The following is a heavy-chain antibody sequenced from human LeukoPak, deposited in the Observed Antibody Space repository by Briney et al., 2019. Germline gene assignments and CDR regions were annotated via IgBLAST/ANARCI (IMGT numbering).Heavy chain of an antibody. V-gene: IGHV3-23*01. CDR3: AKENGYYYKGFDY. CDR2: ISGSGSST. CDR1: GFTFSSYA. Sequence: PGGALRLSCAASGFTFSSYAMSWVRQAPGKGLEWVSTISGSGSSTYYADSVKGGFTISRDNSKNTLYLQMNSLRAEDTAVYYCAKENGYYYKGFDYWGQGTLVTVSS. D-gene: IGHD3-22*01. J-gene: IGHJ4*02.